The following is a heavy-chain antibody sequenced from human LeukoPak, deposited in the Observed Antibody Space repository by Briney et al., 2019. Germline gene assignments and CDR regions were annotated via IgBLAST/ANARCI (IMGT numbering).Heavy chain of an antibody. CDR2: IKQDGSEK. CDR1: GFTFSSYW. V-gene: IGHV3-7*01. D-gene: IGHD3-3*02. Sequence: GGSLRLSCAASGFTFSSYWMSWVRQAPGKGLEWVANIKQDGSEKYYVDSVKGRFTISRDNSKNTLYLQMNSLRAEDTAVYYCAKDILFEDTSNYFDYWGQGTLVTVSS. J-gene: IGHJ4*02. CDR3: AKDILFEDTSNYFDY.